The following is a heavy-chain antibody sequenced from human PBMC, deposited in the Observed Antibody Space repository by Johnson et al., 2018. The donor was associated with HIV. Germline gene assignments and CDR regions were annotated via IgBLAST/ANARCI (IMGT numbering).Heavy chain of an antibody. CDR3: AKETRDSRSAFDI. CDR2: IRYDGINK. J-gene: IGHJ3*02. D-gene: IGHD4-11*01. CDR1: GFDFGAYG. Sequence: QVQLVESGGGVVQPGGSLRLSCAASGFDFGAYGMHWVRQAPGKGLEWVAFIRYDGINKYYADSVKGRFTISRDNSKNTLYLQMNSLRAEDTAVYYCAKETRDSRSAFDIWGQGTLVTVSS. V-gene: IGHV3-30*02.